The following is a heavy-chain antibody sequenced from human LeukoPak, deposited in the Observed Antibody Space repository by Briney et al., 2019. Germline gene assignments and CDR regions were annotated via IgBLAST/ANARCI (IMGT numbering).Heavy chain of an antibody. J-gene: IGHJ6*03. D-gene: IGHD2-2*01. CDR2: IYTSGST. CDR3: ARVGVVPEPGGVAPHMDV. CDR1: GGSISSYY. V-gene: IGHV4-4*07. Sequence: SETLSLTCTVSGGSISSYYRSWIRQPAGKGLEWIGRIYTSGSTNYNPSLKSRVTMSVDTSKNQFSLKLSSVTAADTAVYYCARVGVVPEPGGVAPHMDVWGKGTTVTVSS.